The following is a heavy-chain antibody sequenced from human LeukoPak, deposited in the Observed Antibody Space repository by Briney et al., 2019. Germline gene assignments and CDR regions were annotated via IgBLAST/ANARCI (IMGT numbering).Heavy chain of an antibody. CDR2: ISTTSSYT. V-gene: IGHV3-21*03. D-gene: IGHD2-2*02. J-gene: IGHJ5*02. Sequence: PGGSLRLSCAASRFTFSSYAMSWVRQAPGKGLEWVSYISTTSSYTDYADSVRGRFTISRDNAKNLLYLQMNSLRPEDTAVYYCARDWYCSSSICYTDRNWFDPWGQGTLVTVSS. CDR3: ARDWYCSSSICYTDRNWFDP. CDR1: RFTFSSYA.